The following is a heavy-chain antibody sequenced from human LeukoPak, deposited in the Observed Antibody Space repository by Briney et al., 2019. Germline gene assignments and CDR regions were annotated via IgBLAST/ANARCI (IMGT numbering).Heavy chain of an antibody. CDR1: GFTFSSYN. J-gene: IGHJ6*03. Sequence: GGPLRLSCAASGFTFSSYNMNWLREAPGKALVGVSSISSSSCYIFYARPVKRRFTIHRDNAKNSLYLQMNSLRAEDTAVYYCAGYQLSSQRNYYYYYMDVWGKGTTVTVSS. CDR3: AGYQLSSQRNYYYYYMDV. V-gene: IGHV3-21*01. CDR2: ISSSSCYI. D-gene: IGHD2-2*01.